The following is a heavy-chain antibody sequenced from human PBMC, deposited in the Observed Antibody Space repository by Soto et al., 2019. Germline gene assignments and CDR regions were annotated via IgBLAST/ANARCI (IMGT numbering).Heavy chain of an antibody. D-gene: IGHD5-18*01. CDR3: ARHDRGYSYGFPLDF. J-gene: IGHJ4*02. CDR2: IYHSGST. Sequence: PSETLSLTCTVSGGSISNYYWGWIRQPPGKGLEWIGNIYHSGSTKYNPSLKSRVTISVDTSKNQFSLKLNSVTAADTAVYYCARHDRGYSYGFPLDFWGQGTLVTVSS. CDR1: GGSISNYY. V-gene: IGHV4-59*08.